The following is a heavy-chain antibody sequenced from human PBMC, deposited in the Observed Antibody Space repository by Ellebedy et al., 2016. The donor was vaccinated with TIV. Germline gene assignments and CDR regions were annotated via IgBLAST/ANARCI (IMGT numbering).Heavy chain of an antibody. D-gene: IGHD5-24*01. CDR3: ARDLPDGYNSHFDY. J-gene: IGHJ4*02. V-gene: IGHV4-59*01. Sequence: SETLSLXXTVSGGSISSYYWSWIRQPPGKGLEWIGYVYYSGSTNYNPSLKGRVTISVDTSRNQFSLKLSSVTAADTAAYYCARDLPDGYNSHFDYWGQGTLVTVSS. CDR1: GGSISSYY. CDR2: VYYSGST.